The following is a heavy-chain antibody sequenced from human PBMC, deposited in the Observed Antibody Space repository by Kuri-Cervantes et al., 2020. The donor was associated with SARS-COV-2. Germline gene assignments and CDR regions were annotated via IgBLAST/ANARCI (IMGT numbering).Heavy chain of an antibody. CDR1: GFSLSTSGVG. V-gene: IGHV2-5*05. D-gene: IGHD6-13*01. CDR3: AHRRLQIAAAGFDY. Sequence: SGPTLVKPTQTLTLTCTFSGFSLSTSGVGVGWIRQPPGKALEWLALIYWDDDKRYGPSLKSRLTITKDTSKNQVVLTMTNMDPVGTATYYCAHRRLQIAAAGFDYWGQGTLVTVSS. CDR2: IYWDDDK. J-gene: IGHJ4*02.